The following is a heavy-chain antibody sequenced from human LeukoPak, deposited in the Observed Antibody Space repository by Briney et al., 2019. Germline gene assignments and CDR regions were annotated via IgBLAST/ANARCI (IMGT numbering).Heavy chain of an antibody. V-gene: IGHV3-7*03. Sequence: PSETLSLTCSVSGGSLRTSHWWSWVRQAPGKGPEWMGNIKEDGSETYYVDSVKGRFTISRDNAQNSLYLHMHSLRVEDTAVYYCARDPYVSNFDYWGQGTLVTVSS. CDR3: ARDPYVSNFDY. J-gene: IGHJ4*02. CDR1: GGSLRTSHW. D-gene: IGHD3-10*02. CDR2: IKEDGSET.